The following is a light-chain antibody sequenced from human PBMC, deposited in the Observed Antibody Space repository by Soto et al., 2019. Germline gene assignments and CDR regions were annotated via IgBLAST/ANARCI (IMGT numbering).Light chain of an antibody. CDR2: GAS. Sequence: EIVLTQAPGTLSLSPGERATLSCRASQSVSSSYLAWYQRKPGQAPRLLIYGASSRATGIPDRFSGSRSGTDFTLTISRLEPEDFAVYYCQQHGSSPPISFGGGTKVEIK. J-gene: IGKJ4*01. CDR1: QSVSSSY. CDR3: QQHGSSPPIS. V-gene: IGKV3-20*01.